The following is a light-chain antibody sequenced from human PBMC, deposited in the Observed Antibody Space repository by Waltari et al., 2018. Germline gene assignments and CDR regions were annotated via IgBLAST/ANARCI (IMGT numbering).Light chain of an antibody. J-gene: IGKJ4*01. V-gene: IGKV1-39*01. CDR1: QSISSN. CDR2: AAS. CDR3: QQSYSTPLT. Sequence: DIQMTQSPSSLSASVGDRVTITCRASQSISSNLKWYQQKPGKAPKLLISAASSLQSGVPSTFSGSGSGTDFTLTISSLQPEDFATYYWQQSYSTPLTFGGGTKVEIK.